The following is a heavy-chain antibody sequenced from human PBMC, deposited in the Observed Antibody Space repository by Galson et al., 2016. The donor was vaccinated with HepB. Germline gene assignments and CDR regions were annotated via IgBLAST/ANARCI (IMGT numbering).Heavy chain of an antibody. V-gene: IGHV3-7*03. J-gene: IGHJ6*02. Sequence: SLRLSCATSGFTFSSYWMNWVRQAPGKGLEWVASIKQDGSEKYYVDSVKGRFTISRDNAKNSLYLQMNSLRAEDTAVYYCAREGITSSGYDYGMDVWGQGTTVTVSS. CDR3: AREGITSSGYDYGMDV. D-gene: IGHD3-22*01. CDR1: GFTFSSYW. CDR2: IKQDGSEK.